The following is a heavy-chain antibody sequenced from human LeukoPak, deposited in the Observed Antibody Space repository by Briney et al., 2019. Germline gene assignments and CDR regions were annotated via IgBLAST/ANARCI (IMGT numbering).Heavy chain of an antibody. V-gene: IGHV5-51*01. CDR3: ARPSIGSGNSVDY. D-gene: IGHD4-23*01. CDR2: IYPGDSDT. CDR1: GYSFTSYW. Sequence: GESLKISCKGSGYSFTSYWVGWVRQMPGKGLEWMGIIYPGDSDTRYSPSFQGQVTVSADKSISTAYLQWGSLKASDTAIYYCARPSIGSGNSVDYWGQGTLVTVSS. J-gene: IGHJ4*02.